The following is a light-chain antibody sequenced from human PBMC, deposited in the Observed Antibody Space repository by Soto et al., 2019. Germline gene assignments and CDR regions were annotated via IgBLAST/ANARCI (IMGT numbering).Light chain of an antibody. Sequence: IQLTQSPSSLSASVGDSVTITCRASQGISRYLSWYQQKPGRAPKLLISAASTLQSGVPARFSGCGSGTDFTLSITSPQPEDFATYYCQQLNTYPVTFGGGTKVEIK. CDR1: QGISRY. CDR2: AAS. J-gene: IGKJ4*01. CDR3: QQLNTYPVT. V-gene: IGKV1-9*01.